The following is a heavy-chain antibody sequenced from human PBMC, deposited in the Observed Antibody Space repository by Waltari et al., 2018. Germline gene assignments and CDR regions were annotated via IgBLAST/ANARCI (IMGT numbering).Heavy chain of an antibody. D-gene: IGHD3-3*01. J-gene: IGHJ4*02. Sequence: QVQLVQSGAEVKKPGASVKVSCKASGYTFTSYDINWVRQAPGQGLEWMGCMNPNSGNTGYAQKFQGRVTMTRNTSISTAYIELSSLRSEDTAVYYCARGLYDFWSGYYTDYYFDYWGQGTLVTVSS. V-gene: IGHV1-8*01. CDR1: GYTFTSYD. CDR2: MNPNSGNT. CDR3: ARGLYDFWSGYYTDYYFDY.